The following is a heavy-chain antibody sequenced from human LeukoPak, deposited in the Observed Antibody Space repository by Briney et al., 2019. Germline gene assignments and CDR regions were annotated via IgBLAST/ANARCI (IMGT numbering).Heavy chain of an antibody. V-gene: IGHV1-18*01. CDR3: ARVPFSVYSSSYFDY. CDR1: GYTFTSYG. CDR2: ISAYNGNT. D-gene: IGHD6-6*01. J-gene: IGHJ4*02. Sequence: GASVTVSRKASGYTFTSYGISWVRQAPGQGLEWMGWISAYNGNTNYAQKLQGRVTMTTDTSTSTAYMELRSLRSDDTAVYYCARVPFSVYSSSYFDYWGQGTLVTVSS.